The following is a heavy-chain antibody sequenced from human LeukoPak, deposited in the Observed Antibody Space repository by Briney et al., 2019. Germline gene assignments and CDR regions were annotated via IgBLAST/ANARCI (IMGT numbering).Heavy chain of an antibody. Sequence: PGGSLRLSCAASGFTFSDYSMNWVRQAPGKGLEWVSSNSSSSHAIFDADSVKGRFTIFRDNAKNSLYLQMNSLRAEDTAVYYCARGIREKGFDYWGQRTLVTVSS. V-gene: IGHV3-21*01. CDR3: ARGIREKGFDY. CDR2: NSSSSHAI. J-gene: IGHJ4*02. CDR1: GFTFSDYS. D-gene: IGHD3-10*01.